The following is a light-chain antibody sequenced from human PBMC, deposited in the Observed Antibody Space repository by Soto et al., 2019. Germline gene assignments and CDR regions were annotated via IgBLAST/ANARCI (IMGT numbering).Light chain of an antibody. Sequence: IQMTQSPSSLSASVGDRVTLTCQASHDIRDHLNWYQQKPGKPPKLLICDASNLQTGVPSRFSGSGSGTDFNFTISSLQPEDIATYFCHQYDNLSQTFGPGTKVDIK. CDR2: DAS. CDR3: HQYDNLSQT. J-gene: IGKJ3*01. CDR1: HDIRDH. V-gene: IGKV1-33*01.